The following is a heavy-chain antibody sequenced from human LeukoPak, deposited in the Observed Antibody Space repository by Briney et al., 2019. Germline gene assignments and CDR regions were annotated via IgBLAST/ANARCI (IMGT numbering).Heavy chain of an antibody. J-gene: IGHJ5*02. CDR2: ISTSSRYI. CDR1: GFTLSNYD. V-gene: IGHV3-21*01. CDR3: ARADCSSSTCYLRRSWFDP. Sequence: GGSLRLSCAASGFTLSNYDMSWVRQAPGKGLEWGSSISTSSRYIYYKDSVRGRFTISRDDAKNSLYLEMNSLRAEDTAVYYCARADCSSSTCYLRRSWFDPWGQGTLVTVSS. D-gene: IGHD2-2*01.